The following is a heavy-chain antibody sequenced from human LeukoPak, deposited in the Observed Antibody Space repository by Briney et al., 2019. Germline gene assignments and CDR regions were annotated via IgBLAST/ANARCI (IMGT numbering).Heavy chain of an antibody. CDR2: ICGGGTSK. V-gene: IGHV3-23*01. CDR1: GFTFSTYA. D-gene: IGHD6-13*01. CDR3: TRIPSSTSSWYYFDY. J-gene: IGHJ4*02. Sequence: GGSLRLSCAASGFTFSTYAMRWVRQSPGKGLEWVSAICGGGTSKYYADSVKGRFTISRDNSKNTLYLQMNSLRAEDTAVYYCTRIPSSTSSWYYFDYWGQGTLVTVSS.